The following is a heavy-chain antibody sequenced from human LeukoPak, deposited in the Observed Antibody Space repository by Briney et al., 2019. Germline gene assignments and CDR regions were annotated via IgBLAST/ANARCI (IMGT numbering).Heavy chain of an antibody. D-gene: IGHD3-22*01. CDR3: ARTYYYDSSGPAGAFDI. J-gene: IGHJ3*02. CDR2: VYGDGST. CDR1: GFTVSSNY. Sequence: GGSLRLSCAASGFTVSSNYMSWVRQAPGKGLEWVSVVYGDGSTYYADSVRGRFTISRDNSKNTLYLQMNSLRAEDTAVYYCARTYYYDSSGPAGAFDIWGQGTMVTVSS. V-gene: IGHV3-53*01.